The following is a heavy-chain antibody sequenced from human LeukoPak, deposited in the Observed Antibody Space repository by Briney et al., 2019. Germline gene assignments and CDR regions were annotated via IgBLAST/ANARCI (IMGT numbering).Heavy chain of an antibody. CDR2: IYTSGST. D-gene: IGHD3-3*01. CDR3: ARERGTIFGVVIDYYYYYMDV. CDR1: GGSISSYY. Sequence: PSETLSLTCTVSGGSISSYYWSWIRQPAGKGLEWIGRIYTSGSTNYNPSLKSRVTMSVDTSKNQFSLKLSSVTAADTAVYYCARERGTIFGVVIDYYYYYMDVWGEGTTVTVSS. V-gene: IGHV4-4*07. J-gene: IGHJ6*03.